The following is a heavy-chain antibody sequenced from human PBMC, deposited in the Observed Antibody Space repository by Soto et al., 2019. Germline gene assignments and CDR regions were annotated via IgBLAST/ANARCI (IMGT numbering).Heavy chain of an antibody. J-gene: IGHJ4*02. V-gene: IGHV6-1*01. CDR1: GDSVSSNSAA. Sequence: SQTLSLTCAISGDSVSSNSAAWNWIRPSPSRGLEWLGRRYYRCKWYNDYAVSVESRITINADTSKNQFSLQLNSLTPEDTAVYYSARDFGSRSYYIHEYYFDYWCQGTLVT. CDR3: ARDFGSRSYYIHEYYFDY. D-gene: IGHD3-10*01. CDR2: RYYRCKWYN.